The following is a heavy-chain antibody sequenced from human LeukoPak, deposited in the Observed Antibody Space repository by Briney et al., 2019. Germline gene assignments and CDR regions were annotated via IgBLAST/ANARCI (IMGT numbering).Heavy chain of an antibody. Sequence: PSETLSLTCKVSGGSISTYYWSWFRQPPGKGLEWIGYIYNSGSTTYNPSLKSRVTTSVDTSKNQFSLKLTSVTATDTAVYYCARHGSGWSFDYWGQGALVTVSS. D-gene: IGHD6-19*01. V-gene: IGHV4-59*01. J-gene: IGHJ4*02. CDR1: GGSISTYY. CDR3: ARHGSGWSFDY. CDR2: IYNSGST.